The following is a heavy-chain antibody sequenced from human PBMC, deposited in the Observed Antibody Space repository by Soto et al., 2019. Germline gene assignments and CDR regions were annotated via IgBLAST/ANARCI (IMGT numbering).Heavy chain of an antibody. V-gene: IGHV4-39*01. CDR2: IYYSGST. D-gene: IGHD3-22*01. CDR1: GGSISSSSYY. CDR3: AYYYDSSGYYRYYYGMDV. Sequence: PSETLSLTCTVSGGSISSSSYYWGWIRQPPGKGLEWIGSIYYSGSTYYNPSLKSRVTISVDTSKNQFSLKLSSVTAADTAVYYCAYYYDSSGYYRYYYGMDVWGQGTTVTVSS. J-gene: IGHJ6*02.